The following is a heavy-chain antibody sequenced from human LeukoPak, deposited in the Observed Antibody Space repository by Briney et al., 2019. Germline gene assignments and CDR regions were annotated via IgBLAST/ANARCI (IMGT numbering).Heavy chain of an antibody. CDR3: ARDFLHVYYYDSSGYVRGAFDI. Sequence: SVKVSCKASGYTFTGYYMDWVRQAPGQGLEWMGWISPKSGGTNYAQKSQGRVTMTRDTSISTAYMELSRLRSDDTAVYYCARDFLHVYYYDSSGYVRGAFDIWGQGTMVTVSS. J-gene: IGHJ3*02. CDR1: GYTFTGYY. D-gene: IGHD3-22*01. V-gene: IGHV1-2*02. CDR2: ISPKSGGT.